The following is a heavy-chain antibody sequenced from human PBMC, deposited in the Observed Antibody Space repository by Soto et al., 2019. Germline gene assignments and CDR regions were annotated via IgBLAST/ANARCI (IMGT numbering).Heavy chain of an antibody. J-gene: IGHJ6*02. V-gene: IGHV3-30*04. Sequence: QVQLVESGGGVVQPGRSLRLSCAASGFTFSSYAMHWVRQAPGKGLEWVAVISYDGRNKYYADSVKGRFTISRDNSKNTLYRQMNSVRAEDTAVYYCARDTVEPGHYYYGMDVWGQGTTVTVSS. CDR2: ISYDGRNK. CDR1: GFTFSSYA. CDR3: ARDTVEPGHYYYGMDV.